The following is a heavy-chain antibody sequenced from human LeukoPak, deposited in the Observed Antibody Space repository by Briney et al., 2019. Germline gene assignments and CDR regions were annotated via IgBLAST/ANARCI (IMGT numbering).Heavy chain of an antibody. J-gene: IGHJ4*02. D-gene: IGHD5-18*01. V-gene: IGHV1-8*01. Sequence: ASVKVSCKASGYTFTTYAINWVRQATGQGLEWMGWINPNSGNTGYAQRFQGRVTMTRDTSIGTAYMELNSLTSEDTAVYYCAKNVRDTGTFDYWGQGTLVTVSS. CDR3: AKNVRDTGTFDY. CDR2: INPNSGNT. CDR1: GYTFTTYA.